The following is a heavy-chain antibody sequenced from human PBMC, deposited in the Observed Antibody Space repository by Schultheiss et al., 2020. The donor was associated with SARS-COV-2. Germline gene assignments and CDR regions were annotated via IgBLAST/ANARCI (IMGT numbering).Heavy chain of an antibody. CDR3: ARAARYYDSSGYYPAPFDY. V-gene: IGHV1-18*04. J-gene: IGHJ4*02. D-gene: IGHD3-22*01. CDR2: ISAYNGNT. CDR1: GYTFTGYY. Sequence: GESLKISCKASGYTFTGYYMHWVRQAPGQGLEWMGWISAYNGNTNYAQKLQGRVTMTTDTSTSTAYMELRSLRSDDTAVYYCARAARYYDSSGYYPAPFDYWGQGTLVTVSS.